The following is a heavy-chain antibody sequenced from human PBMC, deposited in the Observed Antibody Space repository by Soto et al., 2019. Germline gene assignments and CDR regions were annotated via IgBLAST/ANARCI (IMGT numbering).Heavy chain of an antibody. J-gene: IGHJ4*02. CDR2: IYDRGNT. CDR3: AGSRITATRSDY. Sequence: SETLSLTCSVSGGSISSYYWTWIRQPPGKGLEWIGYIYDRGNTNHNPSLQSRVTISVDTSKNQFSLHLSSVTDADTAVYYCAGSRITATRSDYWGQGTLVTVSS. V-gene: IGHV4-59*08. D-gene: IGHD1-20*01. CDR1: GGSISSYY.